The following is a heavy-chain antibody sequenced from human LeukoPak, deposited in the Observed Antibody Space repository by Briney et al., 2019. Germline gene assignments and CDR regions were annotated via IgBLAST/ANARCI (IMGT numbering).Heavy chain of an antibody. D-gene: IGHD5-18*01. CDR2: ISTYNGNT. CDR3: ARGPMVTPYYNGMDV. Sequence: ASVKVSCKASGYTFTNYGISWVRQAPGQGLEWMGWISTYNGNTNYAQKLQGRVTMTTDTSTSTAYMELRSLRSDDTAVYYCARGPMVTPYYNGMDVWGTGTTVTVSS. CDR1: GYTFTNYG. V-gene: IGHV1-18*04. J-gene: IGHJ6*04.